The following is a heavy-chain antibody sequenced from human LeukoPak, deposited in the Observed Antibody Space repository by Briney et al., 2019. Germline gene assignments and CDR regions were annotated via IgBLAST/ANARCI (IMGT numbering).Heavy chain of an antibody. J-gene: IGHJ4*02. Sequence: PGGSLRLSCAASGFTFSSYRMNWVRQAPGKGLEWVSSISSSSSYIYYADSVKGRFTISRDNAKNSLYLQMNSLRAEDTAVYYCARDQDYDILTGPPGYFDYWGQGTLVTVSS. CDR3: ARDQDYDILTGPPGYFDY. D-gene: IGHD3-9*01. CDR1: GFTFSSYR. CDR2: ISSSSSYI. V-gene: IGHV3-21*01.